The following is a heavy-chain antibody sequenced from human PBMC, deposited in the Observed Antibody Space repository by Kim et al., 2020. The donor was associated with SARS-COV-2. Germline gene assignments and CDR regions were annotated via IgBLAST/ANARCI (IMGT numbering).Heavy chain of an antibody. Sequence: SETLSLTCAIYGGSFSAYSWSWLRQPPGKGLEWIGDINHSGSTNYNPSLKSRLTISEDTSRNQFSLKLYSVTAADTAVYYCARVFGGSGWFRGEFWDQGTLVSVSS. J-gene: IGHJ1*01. CDR3: ARVFGGSGWFRGEF. V-gene: IGHV4-34*01. D-gene: IGHD6-19*01. CDR2: INHSGST. CDR1: GGSFSAYS.